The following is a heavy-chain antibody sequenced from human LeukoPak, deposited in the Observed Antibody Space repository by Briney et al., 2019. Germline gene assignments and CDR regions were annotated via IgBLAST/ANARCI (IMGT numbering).Heavy chain of an antibody. Sequence: GGSLRLSCAASVFTFSRFWMNWVRQAPGRGLEWVANIDQSGGSNYYVDSVKGRFTISRDTAKNLLFLEMRSLRADHTAVYFCARDVEGGTFDIWGQGTTGTVSS. V-gene: IGHV3-7*03. D-gene: IGHD1-1*01. CDR1: VFTFSRFW. CDR2: IDQSGGSN. CDR3: ARDVEGGTFDI. J-gene: IGHJ3*02.